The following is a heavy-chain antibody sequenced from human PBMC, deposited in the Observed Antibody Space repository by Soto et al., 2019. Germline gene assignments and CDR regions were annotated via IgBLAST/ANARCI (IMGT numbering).Heavy chain of an antibody. V-gene: IGHV1-18*01. J-gene: IGHJ4*02. D-gene: IGHD3-22*01. CDR1: GYTFTSYG. CDR2: ISAYNGNT. CDR3: ARGMLWSLNTYYDDSSGYILYYFDY. Sequence: ASVKVSCKASGYTFTSYGIRWVRQAPGQGLEWVGWISAYNGNTHYARKLQDRVTMPTDTSTSTADMELRSLRSDVTAVYYCARGMLWSLNTYYDDSSGYILYYFDYWGQGTLVTVSS.